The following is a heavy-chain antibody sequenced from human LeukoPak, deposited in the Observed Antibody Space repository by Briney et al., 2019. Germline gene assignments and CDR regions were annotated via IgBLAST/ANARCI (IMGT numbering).Heavy chain of an antibody. V-gene: IGHV4-4*02. Sequence: SGTLSLTCAVSGGSLSSNDWWSWVRQPPGKGLEWIGEIYHSGSTNYNPSLKSRVTISVDTSKNQFSLKLSSVTAADTAVYYCARGGYSSGWHHWGQGTLVTVSS. CDR2: IYHSGST. CDR3: ARGGYSSGWHH. D-gene: IGHD6-19*01. J-gene: IGHJ5*02. CDR1: GGSLSSNDW.